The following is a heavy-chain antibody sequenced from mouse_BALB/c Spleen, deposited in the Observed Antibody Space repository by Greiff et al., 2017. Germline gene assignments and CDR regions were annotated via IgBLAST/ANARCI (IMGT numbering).Heavy chain of an antibody. J-gene: IGHJ1*01. V-gene: IGHV3-2*02. D-gene: IGHD2-4*01. CDR1: GYSITSDYA. CDR2: ISYSGST. CDR3: ARERTGDYDGSYWYFDV. Sequence: EVKVVESGPGLVKPSQSLPLTCTVTGYSITSDYAWNWIRQFPGNKLEWMGYISYSGSTSYNPSLKSRISITRDTSKNQFFLQLNSVTTEDTATYYCARERTGDYDGSYWYFDVWGAGTTVTVSS.